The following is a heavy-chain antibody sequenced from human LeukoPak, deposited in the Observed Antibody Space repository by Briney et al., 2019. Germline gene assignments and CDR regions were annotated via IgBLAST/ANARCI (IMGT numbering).Heavy chain of an antibody. V-gene: IGHV3-30*18. Sequence: GGSLRLSCAASGFTFSSYGMHWVRQAPGKGLEWVAVISYDGSNKYYADSVKGRFTISRDNSRNTLYLQMNSLRAEDTAVHYCAKPSGAVVGATLDYWGQGTLATVSS. CDR3: AKPSGAVVGATLDY. CDR2: ISYDGSNK. D-gene: IGHD1-26*01. CDR1: GFTFSSYG. J-gene: IGHJ4*02.